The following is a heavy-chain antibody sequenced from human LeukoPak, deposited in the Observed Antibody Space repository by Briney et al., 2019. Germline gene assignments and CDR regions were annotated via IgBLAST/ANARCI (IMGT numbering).Heavy chain of an antibody. CDR3: ASINSGYSYGANYYGMDV. CDR2: IIPIFGTA. D-gene: IGHD5-18*01. CDR1: GGTFSSYA. J-gene: IGHJ6*02. Sequence: SVKVSCKASGGTFSSYAISWVRQAPGQGLEWMGGIIPIFGTANYAQKFQGRVTITADESTSTAYMELSSLRSEDTAVYYCASINSGYSYGANYYGMDVWGQGTTVTVSS. V-gene: IGHV1-69*13.